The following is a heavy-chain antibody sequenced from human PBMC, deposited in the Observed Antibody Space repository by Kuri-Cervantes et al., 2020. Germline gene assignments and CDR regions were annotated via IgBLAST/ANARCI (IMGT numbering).Heavy chain of an antibody. Sequence: SETLSLTCTVSDGSISGNYCLGWIRQPPGKGLEWIGSIFHSGSTYYNTSLMSRLTISVDTSKNQLSLKVNSVTAADTAVYYCARRGYYNFWSGDQEGVFDIWGQGTMVTVSS. CDR2: IFHSGST. V-gene: IGHV4-38-2*02. CDR3: ARRGYYNFWSGDQEGVFDI. J-gene: IGHJ3*02. CDR1: DGSISGNYC. D-gene: IGHD3-3*01.